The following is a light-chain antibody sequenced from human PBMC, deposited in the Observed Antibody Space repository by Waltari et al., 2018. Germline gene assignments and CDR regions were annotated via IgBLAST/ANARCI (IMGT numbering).Light chain of an antibody. CDR2: DAS. CDR1: QSVSSY. CDR3: QQRSDWPPH. J-gene: IGKJ5*01. Sequence: EIVLTQSPATLSLSPGGSATLSCRASQSVSSYLGWYQQTPGQAPRLPIYDASNRATGIPARFSGSGSGTDFTLTISSLEPEDFAVYYCQQRSDWPPHFGQGTRLEMK. V-gene: IGKV3-11*01.